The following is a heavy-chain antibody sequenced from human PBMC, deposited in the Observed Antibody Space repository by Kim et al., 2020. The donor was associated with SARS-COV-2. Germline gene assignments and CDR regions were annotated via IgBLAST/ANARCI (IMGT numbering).Heavy chain of an antibody. Sequence: GGSLRLSCAASGFTFSSYGMHWVRQAPGKGLEWVAVISYDGSNKYYADSVKGRFTISRDNSKNTLYLQMNSLRAEDTAVYYCAHIYGSGITPYDAFDIWGQGTMVTVSS. CDR3: AHIYGSGITPYDAFDI. CDR2: ISYDGSNK. J-gene: IGHJ3*02. CDR1: GFTFSSYG. V-gene: IGHV3-33*05. D-gene: IGHD3-10*01.